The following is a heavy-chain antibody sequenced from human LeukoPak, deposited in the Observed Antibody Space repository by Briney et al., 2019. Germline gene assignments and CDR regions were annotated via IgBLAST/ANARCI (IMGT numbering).Heavy chain of an antibody. CDR1: GFTVSSNY. J-gene: IGHJ4*02. V-gene: IGHV3-53*01. Sequence: GESLRLSCAASGFTVSSNYMSWVRQAPGKGLEWASLIYSGGSTYYADSVKGRFTISRDNSKNTLYLQMNSLRAEDTAVYYCARGGKNVEMATIFDYWDQGTLVTVSS. CDR2: IYSGGST. D-gene: IGHD5-24*01. CDR3: ARGGKNVEMATIFDY.